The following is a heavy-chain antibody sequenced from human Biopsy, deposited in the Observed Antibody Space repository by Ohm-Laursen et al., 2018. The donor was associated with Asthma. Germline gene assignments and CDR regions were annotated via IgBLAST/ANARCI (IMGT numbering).Heavy chain of an antibody. CDR2: IHYSGST. D-gene: IGHD2-15*01. J-gene: IGHJ4*02. V-gene: IGHV4-61*08. CDR1: GAAISRGGHY. CDR3: AGFCSGGNCHDH. Sequence: SETLSLTCSVSGAAISRGGHYWSCIRQPPGKGLEWIGNIHYSGSTYSNPSLKSRVTISVDTSKKQIPLRLSSVIAADTAVYYCAGFCSGGNCHDHWGQGTLVTVSS.